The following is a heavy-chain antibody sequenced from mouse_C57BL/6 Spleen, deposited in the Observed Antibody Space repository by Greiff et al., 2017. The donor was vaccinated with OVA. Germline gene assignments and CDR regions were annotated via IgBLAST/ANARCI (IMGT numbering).Heavy chain of an antibody. D-gene: IGHD1-1*01. Sequence: QVQLQQPGPELVKPGASVKISCKASGYAFTSSWMHWVKQRPGQGLEWIGRIYPADGDTNYNGKFKGKATLTADKSSSTAYMQLSSLTSEDSAVYFGARRGYYGSSYIYAMDDWGQGTSVTVSS. V-gene: IGHV1-82*01. J-gene: IGHJ4*01. CDR1: GYAFTSSW. CDR2: IYPADGDT. CDR3: ARRGYYGSSYIYAMDD.